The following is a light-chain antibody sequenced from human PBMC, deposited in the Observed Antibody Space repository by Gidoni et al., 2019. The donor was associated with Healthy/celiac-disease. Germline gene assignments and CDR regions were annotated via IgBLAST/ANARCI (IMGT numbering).Light chain of an antibody. Sequence: EIVLTQSPATLSLSPGERATLSCRASQSVSSYLAWYQQKPGQAPRLLIYDASNWATGIPARFSGSGSGTDFTLTISSLDPEAVAIYSYHQRSNCPPGFTFGPGTKVEI. CDR3: HQRSNCPPGFT. V-gene: IGKV3-11*01. CDR2: DAS. J-gene: IGKJ3*01. CDR1: QSVSSY.